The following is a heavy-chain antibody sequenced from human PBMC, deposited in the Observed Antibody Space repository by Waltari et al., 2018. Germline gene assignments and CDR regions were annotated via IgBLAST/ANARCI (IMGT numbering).Heavy chain of an antibody. Sequence: QITLKESGPTLVKPTQTLTLTCTFSGFSLSTSGVGVGWISQPPGKALEWLALIYWNDDKRYSPSLKSRLTITKDTSKNQVVLTMTNMDPVDTATYYCAHDEIAAAGTRGYFDYWGQGTLVTVSS. D-gene: IGHD6-13*01. V-gene: IGHV2-5*01. CDR1: GFSLSTSGVG. CDR3: AHDEIAAAGTRGYFDY. CDR2: IYWNDDK. J-gene: IGHJ4*02.